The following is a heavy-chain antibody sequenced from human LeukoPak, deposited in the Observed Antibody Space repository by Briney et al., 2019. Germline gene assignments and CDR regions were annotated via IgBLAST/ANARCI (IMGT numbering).Heavy chain of an antibody. CDR2: ISGSGGST. D-gene: IGHD3-9*01. CDR1: GFTFSSYA. Sequence: GGSLRLSCAASGFTFSSYAMSWVRQAPGKGLEWVSAISGSGGSTYYADSVKGRFTISRDNSKNTLYLQMNSLRAEDTAVYYCAKDSVGDYDILTGYYRVDAFDIWGQGTMVTVSS. V-gene: IGHV3-23*01. J-gene: IGHJ3*02. CDR3: AKDSVGDYDILTGYYRVDAFDI.